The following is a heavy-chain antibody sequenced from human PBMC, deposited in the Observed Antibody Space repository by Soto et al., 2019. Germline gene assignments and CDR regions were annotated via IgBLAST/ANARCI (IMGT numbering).Heavy chain of an antibody. CDR3: ARERAGPGYCSSTSCYEAFDY. CDR1: GGTFSSYT. V-gene: IGHV1-69*08. D-gene: IGHD2-2*01. Sequence: QVQLVQSGAEVKKPGSSVKVSCKASGGTFSSYTISWVRQAPGQGLEWMGRIIPILGIANYAQKFQGRVTITADKSTSTAYMELSSLRSDDTAVYYCARERAGPGYCSSTSCYEAFDYWGQGTLVTVSS. CDR2: IIPILGIA. J-gene: IGHJ4*02.